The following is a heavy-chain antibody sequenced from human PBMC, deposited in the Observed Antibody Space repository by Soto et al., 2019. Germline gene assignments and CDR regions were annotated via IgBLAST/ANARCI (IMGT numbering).Heavy chain of an antibody. CDR3: ASVGCSGGRCYAKGDYYGMAV. D-gene: IGHD2-15*01. J-gene: IGHJ6*02. V-gene: IGHV3-30-3*01. CDR2: ISYDGSNK. CDR1: GFTFSSYA. Sequence: QVQLVESGGGVVQPGRSLRLSCAASGFTFSSYAMHWVRQAPGKGLEWVAVISYDGSNKYYADSVKGRFTISRDNSKNTLYLPMDSLRAEDTAVYYCASVGCSGGRCYAKGDYYGMAVWGQGTTVTVSS.